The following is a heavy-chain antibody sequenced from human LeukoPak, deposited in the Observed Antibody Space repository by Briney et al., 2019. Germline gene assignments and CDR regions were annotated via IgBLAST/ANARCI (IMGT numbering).Heavy chain of an antibody. Sequence: PSETLSLTCTVSGGSISSGGYYWSWIRQHPGKGLEWIGYIYYSGSTYYNPSLKSRVTISVDTSKNQFSLKLSSVTAADTAVYCCARAISSIAARPTPQNWFDPWGQGTLVTVSS. D-gene: IGHD6-6*01. CDR3: ARAISSIAARPTPQNWFDP. CDR1: GGSISSGGYY. J-gene: IGHJ5*02. CDR2: IYYSGST. V-gene: IGHV4-31*03.